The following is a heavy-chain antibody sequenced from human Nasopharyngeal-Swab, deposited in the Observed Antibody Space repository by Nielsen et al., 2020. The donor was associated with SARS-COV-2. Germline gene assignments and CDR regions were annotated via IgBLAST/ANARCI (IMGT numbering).Heavy chain of an antibody. CDR2: IRTKFNGYAT. J-gene: IGHJ4*02. CDR1: GFNFSGSA. V-gene: IGHV3-73*01. CDR3: TRREWDLPNSPADF. D-gene: IGHD1-26*01. Sequence: GESLKISCATSGFNFSGSALHWVRQPSGRGLEWIGRIRTKFNGYATFYGASVRGRFTISRDDSKNTAYLQMNSLKSEDTAVYYCTRREWDLPNSPADFWGQGALVTVSS.